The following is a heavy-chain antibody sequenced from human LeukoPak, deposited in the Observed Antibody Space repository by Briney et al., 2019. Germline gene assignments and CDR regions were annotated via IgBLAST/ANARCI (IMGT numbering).Heavy chain of an antibody. CDR2: IYYSGST. J-gene: IGHJ4*02. CDR3: ARLRGYSYDFDY. Sequence: SETLSLTCTVSGGSISSSSYYRGWIRQPPGKGLEWIGSIYYSGSTYYNPSPKSRVTISVDTSKNQFSLKLSSVTAADTAVYYCARLRGYSYDFDYWGQGTLVTVSS. V-gene: IGHV4-39*01. CDR1: GGSISSSSYY. D-gene: IGHD5-18*01.